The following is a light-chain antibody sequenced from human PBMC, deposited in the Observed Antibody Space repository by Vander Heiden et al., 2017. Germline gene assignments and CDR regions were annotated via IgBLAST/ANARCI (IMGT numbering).Light chain of an antibody. Sequence: SSALTQPPSVSVSPGPQARPPCSGHALPKKYVYWYQQKSGQAPVLVIYEDSKRPSGIPERFSGSSSGTVATLTITGAQVDDEGDYYCYSTDHNGDQVFGGGTLLAVL. CDR3: YSTDHNGDQV. V-gene: IGLV3-10*01. J-gene: IGLJ3*02. CDR1: ALPKKY. CDR2: EDS.